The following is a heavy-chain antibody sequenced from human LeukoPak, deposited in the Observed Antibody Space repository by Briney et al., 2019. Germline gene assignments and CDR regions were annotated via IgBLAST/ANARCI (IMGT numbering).Heavy chain of an antibody. V-gene: IGHV3-7*01. CDR2: IKEDGSEN. CDR3: AKIAAAGNDAFDI. D-gene: IGHD6-13*01. Sequence: GGSLRLSCAASGFPFSGYWMTWVRQAPGKGLEWVANIKEDGSENYYVDSVKGRFTISRDNSKNTLYLQMNSLRAEDTAVYYCAKIAAAGNDAFDIWGQGTMVTVSS. CDR1: GFPFSGYW. J-gene: IGHJ3*02.